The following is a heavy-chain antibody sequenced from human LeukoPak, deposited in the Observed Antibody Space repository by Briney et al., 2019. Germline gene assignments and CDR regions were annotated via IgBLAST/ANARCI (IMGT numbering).Heavy chain of an antibody. CDR1: GGSISSSSYY. Sequence: PSETLSLTCTVSGGSISSSSYYWGWIRQPPGKGLEWIGSIYHSGSTYYNPSLKSRVTISVDTSKNQFSLKLSSVTAADTAVYYCASNSGWYTREGDDAFDIWGQGTMVTVSS. CDR2: IYHSGST. J-gene: IGHJ3*02. CDR3: ASNSGWYTREGDDAFDI. V-gene: IGHV4-39*07. D-gene: IGHD6-19*01.